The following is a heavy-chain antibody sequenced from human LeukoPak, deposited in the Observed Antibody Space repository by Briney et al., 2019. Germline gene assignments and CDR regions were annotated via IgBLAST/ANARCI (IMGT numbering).Heavy chain of an antibody. V-gene: IGHV3-23*01. CDR1: GFTFSSYA. D-gene: IGHD3-9*01. Sequence: LPGESLRLSCAASGFTFSSYAMSWVRQAPGKGLEWVSAISGSGGSTYYADSVKGRFTISRDNSKNTLYLQMNSLRAEDTAVYYCAKRTITIFGGEFDYWGRGTLVTVSS. CDR3: AKRTITIFGGEFDY. J-gene: IGHJ4*02. CDR2: ISGSGGST.